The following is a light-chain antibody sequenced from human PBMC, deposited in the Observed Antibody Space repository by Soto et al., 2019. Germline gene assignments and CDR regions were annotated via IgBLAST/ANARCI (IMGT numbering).Light chain of an antibody. Sequence: QSVLTQPPSVSGAPGQRVTISCTGSSSNIGAGYDVHWYQQLPGTAPKLLIYDNTNRPSGVPDRFSGSKSGTSASLAITGVQAEDEADYYCQSYDSSLSGVLFGGGTKLTVL. CDR3: QSYDSSLSGVL. J-gene: IGLJ2*01. V-gene: IGLV1-40*01. CDR1: SSNIGAGYD. CDR2: DNT.